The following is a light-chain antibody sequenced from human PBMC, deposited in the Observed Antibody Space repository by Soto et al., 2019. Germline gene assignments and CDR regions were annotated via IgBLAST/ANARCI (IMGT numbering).Light chain of an antibody. CDR2: DVT. CDR1: SSDVGAYNY. CDR3: SSYTTIKTVI. J-gene: IGLJ2*01. Sequence: QSVLAQPASVSGSPGQSITISCTGTSSDVGAYNYVSWYHQHHPGKAPELIIYDVTARPSGVSTRFSGSKSGNTASLTISWLQAEDEGDYYCSSYTTIKTVIFGGGTKVTVL. V-gene: IGLV2-14*01.